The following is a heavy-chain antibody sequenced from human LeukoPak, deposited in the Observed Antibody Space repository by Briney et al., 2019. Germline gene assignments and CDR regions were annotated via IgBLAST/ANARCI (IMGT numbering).Heavy chain of an antibody. V-gene: IGHV4-34*01. CDR3: ARRGYDILTGYYYYYYYMDV. Sequence: SETLSLTCAVFGGSFSGYYWSWIRQPPGKGLEWIGEINHSGSTNYNPSLKSRVTISVDTSKNQFPLKLSSVTAADTAVYYCARRGYDILTGYYYYYYYMDVWGKGTTVTISS. D-gene: IGHD3-9*01. J-gene: IGHJ6*03. CDR2: INHSGST. CDR1: GGSFSGYY.